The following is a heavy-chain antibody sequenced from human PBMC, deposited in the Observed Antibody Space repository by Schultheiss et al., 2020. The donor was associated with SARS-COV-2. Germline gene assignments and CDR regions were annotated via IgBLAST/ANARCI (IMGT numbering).Heavy chain of an antibody. Sequence: SETLSLTCTVSGASLSFDYWSWIRQSPGKGLEWIGYIYDSGRAIYKTKYNASLKSRVTISEATSKNQFSLKLSSVTAADTAVYYCARRSGSYSYWGQGTLVTVSS. CDR3: ARRSGSYSY. CDR2: IYDSGRAIYKT. D-gene: IGHD1-26*01. CDR1: GASLSFDY. V-gene: IGHV4-59*08. J-gene: IGHJ4*02.